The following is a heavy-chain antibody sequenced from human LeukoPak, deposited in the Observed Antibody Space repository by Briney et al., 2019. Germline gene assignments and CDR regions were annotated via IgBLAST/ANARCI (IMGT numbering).Heavy chain of an antibody. V-gene: IGHV1-2*02. CDR1: GYTFTSYY. Sequence: GASVKVSCKASGYTFTSYYMHWVRQAPGQGLEWMGWINPNSGGTNYAQKFQGRVTMTRDTSISTAYMELSRLRSDDTAVYYCAREYCGGDCFLSGLEAFDIWGQGTMVTVSS. J-gene: IGHJ3*02. CDR3: AREYCGGDCFLSGLEAFDI. D-gene: IGHD2-21*02. CDR2: INPNSGGT.